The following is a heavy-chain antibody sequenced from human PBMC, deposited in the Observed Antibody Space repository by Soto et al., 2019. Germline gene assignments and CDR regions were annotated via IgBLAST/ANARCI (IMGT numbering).Heavy chain of an antibody. J-gene: IGHJ4*02. Sequence: SQTLSLPCTVSDGSVSSLSYRRSMIRQPPGKGLEWIGYIYYSGSTNYNPSLKSRVTISVDTSKNQFSLKLSSVTAADTAVYYCARDTGGGNPFDYWGQGTLVTVSS. D-gene: IGHD2-8*02. CDR2: IYYSGST. CDR1: DGSVSSLSYR. CDR3: ARDTGGGNPFDY. V-gene: IGHV4-61*01.